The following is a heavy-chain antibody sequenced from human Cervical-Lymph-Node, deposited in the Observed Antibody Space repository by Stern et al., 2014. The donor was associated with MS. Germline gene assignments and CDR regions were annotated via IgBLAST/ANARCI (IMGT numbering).Heavy chain of an antibody. V-gene: IGHV1-46*01. J-gene: IGHJ4*02. D-gene: IGHD2-15*01. Sequence: QVQLVQSGAEAKKPGASVKVSCKTSGYTFPSYYIHWVRQAPGPGLAWMGVINPSDGNTVCEQKVQGRVTIARDTSTSTVDMELSSLRYDDTAVYYCARVCGGAACYSVFDSWGQGRLVTVSS. CDR3: ARVCGGAACYSVFDS. CDR1: GYTFPSYY. CDR2: INPSDGNT.